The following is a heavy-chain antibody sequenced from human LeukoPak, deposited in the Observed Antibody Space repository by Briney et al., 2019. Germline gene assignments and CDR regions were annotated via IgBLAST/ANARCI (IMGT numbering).Heavy chain of an antibody. Sequence: ASVKVSCKASGYTFTGYYMHWVRQAPGQGLEWMGWISPNSGGTNYAQKFQGRVTMTRDTSISTAYMELSSLRSDDTAVYYCARAHLVVPAAIDYWGQGTLVTVSS. CDR2: ISPNSGGT. D-gene: IGHD2-2*01. V-gene: IGHV1-2*02. J-gene: IGHJ4*02. CDR3: ARAHLVVPAAIDY. CDR1: GYTFTGYY.